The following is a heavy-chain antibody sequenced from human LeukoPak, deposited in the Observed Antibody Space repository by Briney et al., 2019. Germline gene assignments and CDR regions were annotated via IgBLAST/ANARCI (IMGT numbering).Heavy chain of an antibody. D-gene: IGHD6-13*01. CDR1: GGSISSYY. CDR3: AREPSIEGDSSSWYLFDY. J-gene: IGHJ4*02. CDR2: IYTSGST. Sequence: SETLSLTCTVSGGSISSYYWSWIRQPAGKGLEWIGRIYTSGSTNYKLSLKSRVTMSLDTSKNQFSLELSSVTAADTAVYYCAREPSIEGDSSSWYLFDYWGQGTLVTVSS. V-gene: IGHV4-4*07.